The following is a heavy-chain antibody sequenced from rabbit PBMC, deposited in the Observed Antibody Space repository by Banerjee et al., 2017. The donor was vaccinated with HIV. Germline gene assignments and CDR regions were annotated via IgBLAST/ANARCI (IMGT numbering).Heavy chain of an antibody. V-gene: IGHV1S47*01. D-gene: IGHD2-1*01. J-gene: IGHJ4*01. Sequence: QEQLKETGGGLVQPGGSLTLSCKVSGFDFSNYQMTWVRQAPGKGLEWIGCISNGKGSAYYASWVNGRFTISSDNAQNTVSLQMNSLTAADTATYFCARDSYDDYGDYHFNLWGQGTLVTVS. CDR2: ISNGKGSA. CDR3: ARDSYDDYGDYHFNL. CDR1: GFDFSNYQ.